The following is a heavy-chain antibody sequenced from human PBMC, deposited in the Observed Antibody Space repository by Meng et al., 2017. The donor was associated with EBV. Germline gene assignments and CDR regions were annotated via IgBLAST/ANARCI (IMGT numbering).Heavy chain of an antibody. J-gene: IGHJ4*02. CDR1: GGLLRIFA. CDR3: ASAEHYGDYVFEY. Sequence: QVHLVEAGSVVKQPGFCVKLPCKTSGGLLRIFAISWVRQAPGQGLEWMGGIIPLFHTTNYAQKFQGRLHIIADESSATTYMELSSLRSEDTAIYYCASAEHYGDYVFEYWGQGTLVTVSS. CDR2: IIPLFHTT. V-gene: IGHV1-69*01. D-gene: IGHD4-17*01.